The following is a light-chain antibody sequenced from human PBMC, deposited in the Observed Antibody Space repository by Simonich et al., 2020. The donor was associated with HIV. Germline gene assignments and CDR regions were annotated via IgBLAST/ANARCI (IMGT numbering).Light chain of an antibody. CDR3: QQYYSTPSIT. CDR1: QSVSSY. J-gene: IGKJ5*01. CDR2: DAS. V-gene: IGKV3-11*01. Sequence: EIVLTQSPATLSLSPGERATLSRRASQSVSSYFAWYQQKPGQAPRLLIYDASNRATGIPARFSGSGSGTDFTLTISSLEPEDFAVYYCQQYYSTPSITFGQGTRLEIK.